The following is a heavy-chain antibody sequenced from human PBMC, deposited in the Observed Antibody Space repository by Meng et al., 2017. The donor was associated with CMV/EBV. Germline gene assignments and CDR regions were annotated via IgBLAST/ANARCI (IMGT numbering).Heavy chain of an antibody. J-gene: IGHJ4*02. V-gene: IGHV1-2*02. CDR2: INPSSGGT. CDR1: GCTFTGYY. D-gene: IGHD3-22*01. Sequence: ASVKVSCKASGCTFTGYYMSWVRQAPGQGLEWMGWINPSSGGTNYAQKFQGRVTMTRDTSTSTAYMELSRLRSDDTAVYYCARETYYYDRSGYYYSNWGQGTLVTVSS. CDR3: ARETYYYDRSGYYYSN.